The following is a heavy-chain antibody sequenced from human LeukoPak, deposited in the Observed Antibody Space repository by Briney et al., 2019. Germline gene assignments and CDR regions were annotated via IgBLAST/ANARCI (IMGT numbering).Heavy chain of an antibody. CDR1: RFTLSGYG. CDR3: TTLRPWIQPR. V-gene: IGHV3-30*02. Sequence: GGSLRLSCAASRFTLSGYGMHWVRQAPNKGLEWVAFIRYDGSNKYYAESVKGRFTISRDNSKNTLYLQMNRLKTEDTAVYYCTTLRPWIQPRWGQGTMVTVSS. J-gene: IGHJ3*01. CDR2: IRYDGSNK. D-gene: IGHD5-18*01.